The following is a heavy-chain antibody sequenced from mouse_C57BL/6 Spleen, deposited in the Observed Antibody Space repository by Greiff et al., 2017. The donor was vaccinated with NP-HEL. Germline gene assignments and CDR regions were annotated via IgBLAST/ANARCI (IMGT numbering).Heavy chain of an antibody. J-gene: IGHJ4*01. Sequence: QVQLKESGPGLVAPSQSLSITCTVSGFSLTSYGVHWVRQPPGKGLEWLVVIWSDGSTTYNPAHKSRLSISKDNSKSQVFLKMNSIQTDDTAMYYFARHDGNYGSRVNAMDYWGQGTSVTVSS. D-gene: IGHD1-1*01. CDR1: GFSLTSYG. CDR3: ARHDGNYGSRVNAMDY. CDR2: IWSDGST. V-gene: IGHV2-6-1*01.